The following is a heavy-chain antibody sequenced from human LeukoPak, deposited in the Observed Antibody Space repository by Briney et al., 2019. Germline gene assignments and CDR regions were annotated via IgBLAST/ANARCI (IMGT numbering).Heavy chain of an antibody. CDR2: IYPADSDT. D-gene: IGHD3-10*01. V-gene: IGHV5-51*01. J-gene: IGHJ4*02. CDR3: AIHECHPSGSYYMAY. CDR1: GYSFTSYW. Sequence: GESLKISCKGSGYSFTSYWIGWVRHMPGKGPEWMGIIYPADSDTRYSPSFQGQVTFSADKSVSTAHLQWSSLKASDNGIYYCAIHECHPSGSYYMAYWGQGTLVTVSS.